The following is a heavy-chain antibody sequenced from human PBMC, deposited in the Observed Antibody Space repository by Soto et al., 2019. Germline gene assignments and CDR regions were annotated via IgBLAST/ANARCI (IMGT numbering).Heavy chain of an antibody. Sequence: AAVKVSCKSSGYTFTNYGITWVRQAPGQGLEWVGWINAYRGNTNYAQKFQGRVTMTTDTSTSTAYMELTSLRSDDTAVYFCAWEGVSSGHNSFRFVSSGQATLVTV. V-gene: IGHV1-18*01. D-gene: IGHD6-19*01. J-gene: IGHJ5*01. CDR2: INAYRGNT. CDR1: GYTFTNYG. CDR3: AWEGVSSGHNSFRFVS.